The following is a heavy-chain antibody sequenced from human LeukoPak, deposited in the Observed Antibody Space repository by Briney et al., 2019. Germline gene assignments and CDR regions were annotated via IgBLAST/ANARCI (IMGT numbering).Heavy chain of an antibody. CDR2: IYPGDSDT. CDR3: ARQDASGTYDAFDV. CDR1: GYLFTSYW. Sequence: KSGESLKISCKDSGYLFTSYWIAWVRQRPGKGLEWMGIIYPGDSDTRYSLSFQGRVTISADKSINTAYLLWSSLQASDTATYYRARQDASGTYDAFDVWGQGTVVTV. D-gene: IGHD3-10*01. J-gene: IGHJ3*01. V-gene: IGHV5-51*01.